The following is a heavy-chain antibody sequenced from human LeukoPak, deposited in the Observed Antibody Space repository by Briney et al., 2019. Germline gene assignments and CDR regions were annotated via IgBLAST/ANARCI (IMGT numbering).Heavy chain of an antibody. CDR3: ARDLRLGVVAAKGFDP. D-gene: IGHD2-15*01. Sequence: LETLSLTCAVSGYSLSRGYYWGWIRQPPGKGREWIGSIYHSGSTYYNPSLKSRVTISVDTSKNQFSLKLSSVTAADTAVYYCARDLRLGVVAAKGFDPWGQGTLVTVSS. CDR1: GYSLSRGYY. V-gene: IGHV4-38-2*02. CDR2: IYHSGST. J-gene: IGHJ5*02.